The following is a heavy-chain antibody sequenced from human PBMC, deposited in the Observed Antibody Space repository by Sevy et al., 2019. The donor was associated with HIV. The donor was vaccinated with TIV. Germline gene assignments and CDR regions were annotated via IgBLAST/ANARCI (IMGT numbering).Heavy chain of an antibody. Sequence: SQTLSLTCTVSGGSISSSSYYWGWLRQPPGKGLEWIGSIYYSGGTYYNPSLKSRVTISVDTSKNQFSLKLSSVTAADTAVYYCARRVWFGESRAFDYWGQGTLVTVSS. CDR2: IYYSGGT. CDR3: ARRVWFGESRAFDY. J-gene: IGHJ4*02. V-gene: IGHV4-39*01. CDR1: GGSISSSSYY. D-gene: IGHD3-10*01.